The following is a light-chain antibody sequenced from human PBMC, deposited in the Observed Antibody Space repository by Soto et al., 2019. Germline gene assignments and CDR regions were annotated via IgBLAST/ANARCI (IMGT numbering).Light chain of an antibody. CDR3: SSYAGSNNHVV. CDR1: SSDVGGYNC. V-gene: IGLV2-8*01. CDR2: EVI. Sequence: QSALTQPPSASGSPGQSVTISCTGTSSDVGGYNCVSWYQQHPGKAPKLMIYEVIKRPSGVPDRFSGSKSGNTASLTVSGLQAEDEADYYCSSYAGSNNHVVFGGGTKVTVL. J-gene: IGLJ2*01.